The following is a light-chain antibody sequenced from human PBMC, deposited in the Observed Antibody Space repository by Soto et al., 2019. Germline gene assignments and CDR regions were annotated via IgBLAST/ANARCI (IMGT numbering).Light chain of an antibody. J-gene: IGKJ1*01. CDR3: QQYYSYPRT. Sequence: DIQMTQSPSSLSASVGETVIISCRASETITRYLNWYQSKPGKAPRLLISGASSLQSGVPSRFSGSYSGTDFTLTINCLQSEDFATYYCQQYYSYPRTFGQGTKVDIK. CDR1: ETITRY. V-gene: IGKV1-39*01. CDR2: GAS.